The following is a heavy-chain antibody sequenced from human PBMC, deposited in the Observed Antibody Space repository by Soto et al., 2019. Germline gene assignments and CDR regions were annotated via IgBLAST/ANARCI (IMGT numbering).Heavy chain of an antibody. J-gene: IGHJ4*02. CDR1: GGSISSSSYY. D-gene: IGHD6-25*01. CDR2: IYCSGGT. V-gene: IGHV4-39*01. Sequence: QLQLQESGPGLVKPSETLSLTCTVSGGSISSSSYYWGWIRQPPGKGLEWIGRIYCSGGTYCNPSLKSRVTISVDTSKNQFSLKLSSVTAADTAVYYCARHGLQRGVDYWGQGTLVTVSS. CDR3: ARHGLQRGVDY.